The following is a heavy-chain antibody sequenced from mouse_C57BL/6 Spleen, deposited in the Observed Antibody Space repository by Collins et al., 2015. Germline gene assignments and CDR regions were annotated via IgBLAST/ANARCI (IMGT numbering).Heavy chain of an antibody. CDR3: ARRDGNYVGYYAMDY. V-gene: IGHV1-52*01. J-gene: IGHJ4*01. D-gene: IGHD2-1*01. Sequence: QKFKDKATLTVDKSSSTAYMQLSSPTSEDSAVYYCARRDGNYVGYYAMDYWGQGTSVTVSS.